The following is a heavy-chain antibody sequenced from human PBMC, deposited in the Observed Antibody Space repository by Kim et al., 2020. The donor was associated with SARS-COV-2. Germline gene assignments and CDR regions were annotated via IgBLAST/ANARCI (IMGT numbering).Heavy chain of an antibody. D-gene: IGHD5-12*01. J-gene: IGHJ3*02. CDR3: AKGRWRQADGYKMGAFDI. Sequence: KGRFTISRDNSKNTLYLQMNSRRAEDTAVYYCAKGRWRQADGYKMGAFDIWGQGTMVTVSS. V-gene: IGHV3-23*01.